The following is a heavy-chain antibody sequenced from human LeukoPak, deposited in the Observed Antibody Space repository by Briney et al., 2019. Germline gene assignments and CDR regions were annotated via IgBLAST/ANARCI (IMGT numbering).Heavy chain of an antibody. V-gene: IGHV3-7*03. CDR2: IKKDGSEK. CDR3: AREAVLTGYQYCDY. Sequence: GGSLRLTCAASGFTFSTYWMGWVRQAPGKGLEWVANIKKDGSEKYYVDSVKGRFTISRDNAKNLLYLQMNSLRAEDTAVYYCAREAVLTGYQYCDYWGQGSLVTVSS. J-gene: IGHJ4*02. CDR1: GFTFSTYW. D-gene: IGHD3-9*01.